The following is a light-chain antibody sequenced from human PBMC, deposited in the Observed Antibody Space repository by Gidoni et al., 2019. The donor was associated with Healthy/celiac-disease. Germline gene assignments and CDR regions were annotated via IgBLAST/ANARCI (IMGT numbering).Light chain of an antibody. CDR3: QSYDSSLSGPYV. CDR1: SSNIGAGYD. CDR2: GNS. J-gene: IGLJ1*01. Sequence: QSVLTQPPSVSESPGQRVTISCTGRSSNIGAGYDVHWYQQLPGTAPKLLIYGNSNRPSGVPDRFSGSKSGTSASLAITGLQAEDEADYYCQSYDSSLSGPYVFGTGTKVTVL. V-gene: IGLV1-40*01.